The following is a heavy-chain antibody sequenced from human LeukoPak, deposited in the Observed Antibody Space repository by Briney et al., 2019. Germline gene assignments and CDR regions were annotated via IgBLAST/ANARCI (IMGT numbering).Heavy chain of an antibody. D-gene: IGHD3-3*01. V-gene: IGHV4-38-2*02. CDR1: GYSISSGYY. CDR2: VFHSGST. J-gene: IGHJ6*03. Sequence: SETLSLTCSVTGYSISSGYYWGWIRQPPGEGLEWIGSVFHSGSTHYNPSLKSRATISVDTSKNQFSLKLNSVSAADTAVYYCARVFLYYYYYMDVWGKGTSVTVSS. CDR3: ARVFLYYYYYMDV.